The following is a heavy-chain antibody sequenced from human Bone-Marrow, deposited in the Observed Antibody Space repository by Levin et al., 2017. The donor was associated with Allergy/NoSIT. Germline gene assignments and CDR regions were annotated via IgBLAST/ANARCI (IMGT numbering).Heavy chain of an antibody. D-gene: IGHD6-25*01. CDR3: ARGVAAAGSGLGWFDP. Sequence: SETLSLTCIVSGGSITSGTYYWSWLRQPAGERLEWLGRIYTSGSVYYKPSLRSRVTISMDTSKNQFSLKLSSVTAADTALYYCARGVAAAGSGLGWFDPWGQGTLAPVSS. J-gene: IGHJ5*02. CDR2: IYTSGSV. V-gene: IGHV4-61*02. CDR1: GGSITSGTYY.